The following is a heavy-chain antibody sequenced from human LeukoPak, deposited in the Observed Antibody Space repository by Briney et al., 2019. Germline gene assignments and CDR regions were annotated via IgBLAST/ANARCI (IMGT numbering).Heavy chain of an antibody. V-gene: IGHV5-51*01. CDR2: IYPGDSDT. CDR3: AREAGLDIVVVPAASFDY. CDR1: GYSFTSYW. J-gene: IGHJ4*02. D-gene: IGHD2-2*03. Sequence: GESLKISCKGSGYSFTSYWIGWVRQMPGKGLEWMGIIYPGDSDTRYSPSFQGQVTISADKSTSTAYMELSSLRSEDTAVYYCAREAGLDIVVVPAASFDYWGQGTLVTVSS.